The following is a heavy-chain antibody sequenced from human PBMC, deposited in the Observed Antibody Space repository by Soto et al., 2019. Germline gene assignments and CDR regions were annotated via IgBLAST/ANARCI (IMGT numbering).Heavy chain of an antibody. CDR3: ARVDSSTSCYTCYYYGMDV. J-gene: IGHJ6*02. Sequence: SETLSLTGTVSGGSISSSSYYWGWIRQPPGKGLEWIGSIYYSGSTYYNPSLKSRVTISVDTSKNQFSLKLSSVTAADTAVYYCARVDSSTSCYTCYYYGMDVWGQGTTVTVSS. D-gene: IGHD2-2*02. CDR2: IYYSGST. V-gene: IGHV4-39*01. CDR1: GGSISSSSYY.